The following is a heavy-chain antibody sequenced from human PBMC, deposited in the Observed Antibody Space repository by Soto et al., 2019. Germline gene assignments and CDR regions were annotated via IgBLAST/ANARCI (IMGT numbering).Heavy chain of an antibody. V-gene: IGHV3-30-3*01. CDR2: ISYTGANQ. J-gene: IGHJ4*02. Sequence: QVRLVESGGGAVQPGDSLRLSCAASGFTFSTYALHWVRQAPGKGLEWVAFISYTGANQYYGDSVKGRFTVSRDNSKNIASLQMTSLKPEDSAVYYCARDAFRYRRGAYYDHWGQGTLVTVSS. CDR3: ARDAFRYRRGAYYDH. D-gene: IGHD3-10*01. CDR1: GFTFSTYA.